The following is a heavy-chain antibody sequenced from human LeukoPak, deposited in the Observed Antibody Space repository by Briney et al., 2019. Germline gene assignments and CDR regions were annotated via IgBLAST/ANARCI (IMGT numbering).Heavy chain of an antibody. V-gene: IGHV1-24*01. J-gene: IGHJ4*02. CDR1: GSSLSGLS. CDR3: VTGDHSPYYFQY. D-gene: IGHD1-26*01. CDR2: FHPEDDEI. Sequence: GASVKVSCTVSGSSLSGLSMHWVRHSPPKGLEWLGGFHPEDDEIIYAQNFQGRVTTTEDTSTDTAYMEVRSLRSEDTAVYFCVTGDHSPYYFQYWGQGTLVTVSS.